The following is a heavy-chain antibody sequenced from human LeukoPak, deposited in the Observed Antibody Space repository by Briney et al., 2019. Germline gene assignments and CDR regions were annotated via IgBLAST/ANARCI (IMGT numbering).Heavy chain of an antibody. D-gene: IGHD3-10*02. V-gene: IGHV3-48*03. J-gene: IGHJ6*04. CDR1: EFTFTSYE. CDR3: AELGITMIGGV. CDR2: ISSSGSTI. Sequence: GGSLRLSCAASEFTFTSYEMNWVRQAPGKGLEWVSYISSSGSTIYYADSVKGRFTISRDNAKNSLYLQMNSLRAEDTAVYYCAELGITMIGGVWGKGTTVTISS.